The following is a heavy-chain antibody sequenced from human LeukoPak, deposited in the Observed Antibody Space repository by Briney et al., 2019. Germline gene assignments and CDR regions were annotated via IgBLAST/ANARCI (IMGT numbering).Heavy chain of an antibody. V-gene: IGHV3-21*01. Sequence: KTGGSLRLSCAASGFTFITYAMVWVRQAPGKGLEWVSSISSSSSYIYYADSVKGRFTISRDNAKNSLYLQMNSLRAEDTAVYYCARLRGDYWGQGTLVTVSS. J-gene: IGHJ4*02. CDR3: ARLRGDY. D-gene: IGHD4-17*01. CDR1: GFTFITYA. CDR2: ISSSSSYI.